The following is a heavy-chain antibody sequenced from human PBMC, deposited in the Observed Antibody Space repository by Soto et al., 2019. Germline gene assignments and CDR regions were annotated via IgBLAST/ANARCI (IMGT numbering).Heavy chain of an antibody. CDR1: GYTFTIYA. D-gene: IGHD2-21*02. CDR2: INAGNGNT. V-gene: IGHV1-3*01. Sequence: ASLKVSCKASGYTFTIYAMHWVRQAPGQRLEWMGWINAGNGNTKYSQKFQGRVTITRDTSASTAYMELSSLRSEDTAVHYCARCIVVVTALDYWGQGTLVTVSS. CDR3: ARCIVVVTALDY. J-gene: IGHJ4*02.